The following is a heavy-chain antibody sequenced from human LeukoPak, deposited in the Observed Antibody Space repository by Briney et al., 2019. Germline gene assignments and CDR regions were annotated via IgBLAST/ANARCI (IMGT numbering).Heavy chain of an antibody. V-gene: IGHV1-8*01. CDR1: GYTFTSYD. D-gene: IGHD6-13*01. CDR2: MNPNSGNT. J-gene: IGHJ4*02. Sequence: ASVKVSCKGSGYTFTSYDINWVRQATGQGLEWMGWMNPNSGNTGYAQKFQGRVTMTRNTSISTAYMELSSLRSEDTAVYYCARGQAGDSSSWPDYWGQGTLVTVSS. CDR3: ARGQAGDSSSWPDY.